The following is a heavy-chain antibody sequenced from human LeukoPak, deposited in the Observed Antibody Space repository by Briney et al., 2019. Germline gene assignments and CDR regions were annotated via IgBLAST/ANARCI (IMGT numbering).Heavy chain of an antibody. CDR1: GGSISSSSYY. V-gene: IGHV4-39*01. D-gene: IGHD6-13*01. CDR2: IYYSGST. J-gene: IGHJ4*02. Sequence: PSETLSLTCTGSGGSISSSSYYWGWIRQPPGKGLEWIGSIYYSGSTYYNPSLKSRVTISVDTSKNQFSLKLSSVTAADTAVYYCARPNSSSWGQGTLVTVSS. CDR3: ARPNSSS.